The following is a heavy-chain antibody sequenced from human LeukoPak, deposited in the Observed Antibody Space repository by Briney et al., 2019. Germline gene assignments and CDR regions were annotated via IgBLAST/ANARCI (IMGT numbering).Heavy chain of an antibody. CDR2: IYHSGSN. V-gene: IGHV4-38-2*02. CDR1: GYSISRGYY. D-gene: IGHD5-24*01. Sequence: SETLSLTCTVSGYSISRGYYWGWIRQPPGKGLEWIGNIYHSGSNYYNPSLNSRVTISIDTSKNQFSLRLNSVTATDTAVYYCARGEKDGYKFDYWGQGSLVTVSS. J-gene: IGHJ4*02. CDR3: ARGEKDGYKFDY.